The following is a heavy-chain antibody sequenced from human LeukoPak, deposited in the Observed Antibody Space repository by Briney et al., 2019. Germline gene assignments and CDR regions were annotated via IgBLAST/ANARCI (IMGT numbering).Heavy chain of an antibody. V-gene: IGHV4-31*11. J-gene: IGHJ4*02. CDR3: ARGSDYFDY. CDR2: IYYSGSA. CDR1: GGSISSADFY. Sequence: SETLSLTCAVSGGSISSADFYWSWIRQHPGKGLEWIGFIYYSGSAYHNPSLKSRVSISVDTSKNQFSLTLNSVTAADTAVYYCARGSDYFDYWGQGTLVTVSS.